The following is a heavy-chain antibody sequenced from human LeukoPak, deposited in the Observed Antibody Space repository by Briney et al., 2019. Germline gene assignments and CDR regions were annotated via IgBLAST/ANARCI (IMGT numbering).Heavy chain of an antibody. CDR1: GYSISSGYY. CDR2: IYHSGST. CDR3: ARVRWFGELSSFDP. Sequence: SETLSLTCTVSGYSISSGYYWGWIRQPPGKGLEWIGSIYHSGSTYYNPSLKSRVTISVDTSKNQFSLKLSSVTAADTAVYYCARVRWFGELSSFDPWGQGTLVTVSS. V-gene: IGHV4-38-2*02. D-gene: IGHD3-10*01. J-gene: IGHJ5*02.